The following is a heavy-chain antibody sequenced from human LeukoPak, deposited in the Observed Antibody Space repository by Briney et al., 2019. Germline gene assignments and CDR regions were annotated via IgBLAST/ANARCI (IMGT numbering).Heavy chain of an antibody. D-gene: IGHD3-22*01. V-gene: IGHV3-23*01. CDR1: GFTFSSYA. Sequence: PGGSLRLSCAASGFTFSSYAMSWVRQAPGKGLEWVSAISGSGGSTYYADSVKGRFTISRDNSKNTLYLQMNSLRAEDTAVYYCARDRLRDYYDSSGYYDYWGQGTLVTVSS. CDR2: ISGSGGST. CDR3: ARDRLRDYYDSSGYYDY. J-gene: IGHJ4*02.